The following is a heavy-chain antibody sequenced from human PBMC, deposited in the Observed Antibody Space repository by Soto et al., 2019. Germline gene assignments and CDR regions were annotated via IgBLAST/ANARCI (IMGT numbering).Heavy chain of an antibody. CDR1: GASFAGYY. J-gene: IGHJ2*01. V-gene: IGHV4-34*01. Sequence: QVQLQQWGAGLLKPSETLSLTCTVYGASFAGYYWTWLRQSPGKGLEWIGEVSHSGIAKYNPSLGSRVTISLDTCIYQFSRYLASVTAAFTAVYYCARYGGTSIRYFDIWGRGTLVRVSS. CDR3: ARYGGTSIRYFDI. CDR2: VSHSGIA. D-gene: IGHD2-15*01.